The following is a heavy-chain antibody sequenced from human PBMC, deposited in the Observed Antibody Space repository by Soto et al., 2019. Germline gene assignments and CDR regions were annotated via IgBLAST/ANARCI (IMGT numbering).Heavy chain of an antibody. Sequence: KPSETLSLTCAVYGGSFSGYYWSWIRQPPGKGLEWIGEINHSGSTNYNPSLKSRVNISVDTSKNQFSQKLSSVTAADTAVYYCARSAPLGYCTNGVCYAAPNWFDPWGQGTLVTVSS. J-gene: IGHJ5*02. CDR1: GGSFSGYY. D-gene: IGHD2-8*01. CDR3: ARSAPLGYCTNGVCYAAPNWFDP. V-gene: IGHV4-34*01. CDR2: INHSGST.